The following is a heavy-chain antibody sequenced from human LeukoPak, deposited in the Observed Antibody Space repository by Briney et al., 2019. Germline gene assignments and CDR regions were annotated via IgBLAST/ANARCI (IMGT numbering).Heavy chain of an antibody. CDR2: MNQDGSAK. V-gene: IGHV3-7*01. CDR3: ATYTHWVAGDV. Sequence: GGSLRLSCAAPGFTFSDSWMSWVRQAPGKGLEWVANMNQDGSAKDYVDSVKGRFTISRDNARNSLYLQMSSLRAEDTAVYYCATYTHWVAGDVWGQGTTVTVSS. J-gene: IGHJ6*02. CDR1: GFTFSDSW. D-gene: IGHD3-16*01.